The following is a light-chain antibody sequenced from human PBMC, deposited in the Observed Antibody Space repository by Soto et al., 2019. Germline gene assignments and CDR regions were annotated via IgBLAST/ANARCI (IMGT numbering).Light chain of an antibody. CDR1: QSVSSN. J-gene: IGKJ1*01. CDR2: GAS. V-gene: IGKV3-15*01. Sequence: EIVMTQSPATLSVSPGERATLSCRASQSVSSNLAWYQQKPGQAPRLLIYGASTRATGIPARFSGGGSGTEFTLTISSLQSEDFAVYYCHHGQTFGQGTKVEIK. CDR3: HHGQT.